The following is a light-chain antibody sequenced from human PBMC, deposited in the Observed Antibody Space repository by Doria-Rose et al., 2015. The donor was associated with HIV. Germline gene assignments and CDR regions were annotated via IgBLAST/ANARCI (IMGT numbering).Light chain of an antibody. Sequence: WFQQEPWKAPKLLIYAASRLQSGVPSRFSGSGSGTDFTLTISGLQPGDFATYYCQQTYSSPPWTFVQGTKVEMK. CDR3: QQTYSSPPWT. CDR2: AAS. V-gene: IGKV1-39*01. J-gene: IGKJ1*01.